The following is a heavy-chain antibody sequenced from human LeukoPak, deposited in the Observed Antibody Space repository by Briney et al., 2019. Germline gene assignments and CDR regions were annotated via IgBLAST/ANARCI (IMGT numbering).Heavy chain of an antibody. CDR2: IKQGGSEN. Sequence: GGSLRLSCAASGFTFSRQWMSWVRQAPGKGLEWVATIKQGGSENYYVDSVKGRFAISRDDANHSPYLQMNGLRVEDTALYYCVRGPHYGAYTDYFDYWGQGILVTVSS. J-gene: IGHJ4*02. CDR3: VRGPHYGAYTDYFDY. D-gene: IGHD4-17*01. V-gene: IGHV3-7*01. CDR1: GFTFSRQW.